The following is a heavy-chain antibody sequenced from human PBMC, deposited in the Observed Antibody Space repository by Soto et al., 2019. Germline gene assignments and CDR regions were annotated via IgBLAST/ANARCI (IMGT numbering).Heavy chain of an antibody. CDR1: GFTFSSYA. D-gene: IGHD2-15*01. J-gene: IGHJ4*02. CDR2: ISGSGGST. CDR3: AKVSDVVVAAMYYFDY. V-gene: IGHV3-23*01. Sequence: GSLRLSCAASGFTFSSYAMSWVRQAPGKGLEWVSAISGSGGSTYYADSVKGRFTISRDNSKNTLYLQMNSLRAEDTAVYYCAKVSDVVVAAMYYFDYWGKGTLVSVSS.